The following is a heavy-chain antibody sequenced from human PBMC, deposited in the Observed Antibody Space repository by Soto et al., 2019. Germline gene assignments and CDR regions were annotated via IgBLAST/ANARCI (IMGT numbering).Heavy chain of an antibody. CDR1: GFSLSTSGVG. CDR3: AQYDFWSGYPPPGWFDP. CDR2: IYWNDDK. V-gene: IGHV2-5*01. J-gene: IGHJ5*02. Sequence: SGPTLVNPTQTLTLTCTFSGFSLSTSGVGVGWIRQPPGKALEWLALIYWNDDKRYSPSLKSRLTITKDTSKNQVVLTMTNMDPVDTATYYCAQYDFWSGYPPPGWFDPWGQGTLVTVSS. D-gene: IGHD3-3*01.